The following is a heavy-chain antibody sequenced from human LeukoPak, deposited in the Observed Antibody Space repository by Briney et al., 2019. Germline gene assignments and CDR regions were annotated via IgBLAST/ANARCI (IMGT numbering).Heavy chain of an antibody. CDR3: AKDSIGYCSGGSCYSLDY. Sequence: PGGSLRLSCAASGFSVSSDYIIWVRQAPGKGLEWVSVIYGDHETNYADSVKGRFTISRDSSKNTVYLQMNSLRAEDTAVYYCAKDSIGYCSGGSCYSLDYWGQGTLVTVSS. J-gene: IGHJ4*02. D-gene: IGHD2-15*01. V-gene: IGHV3-53*01. CDR1: GFSVSSDY. CDR2: IYGDHET.